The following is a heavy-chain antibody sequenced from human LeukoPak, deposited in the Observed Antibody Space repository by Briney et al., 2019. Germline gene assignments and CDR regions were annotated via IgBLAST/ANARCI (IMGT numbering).Heavy chain of an antibody. CDR2: IIPIFGTA. V-gene: IGHV1-69*05. CDR1: GGTFSSYA. D-gene: IGHD3-10*01. Sequence: SVKVSCKASGGTFSSYAISWVRQAPGQGLEWMGRIIPIFGTANYAQKFQGRVTITTDESTSTAYMELSSLRSEDTAVYYCARDPLWFGETYFDYWGQGTLVTVSS. CDR3: ARDPLWFGETYFDY. J-gene: IGHJ4*02.